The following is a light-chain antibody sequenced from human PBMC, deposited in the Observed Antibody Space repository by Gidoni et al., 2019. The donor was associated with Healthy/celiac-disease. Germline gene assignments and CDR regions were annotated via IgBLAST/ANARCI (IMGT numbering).Light chain of an antibody. Sequence: EIVLTQSPGTLSLSPGERATLSCRASQSVSSSYLAWYQLKPGQAPRLLIYGASSRATGIPDRLSGSGSGTDFTLTISRLEPEEFAVYYCQQYGSSPRTFGQGTKVEIK. CDR2: GAS. CDR1: QSVSSSY. J-gene: IGKJ1*01. CDR3: QQYGSSPRT. V-gene: IGKV3-20*01.